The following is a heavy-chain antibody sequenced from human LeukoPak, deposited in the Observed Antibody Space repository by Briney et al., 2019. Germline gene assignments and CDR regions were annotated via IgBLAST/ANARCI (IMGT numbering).Heavy chain of an antibody. CDR1: GFTFSSYG. CDR2: ISGSGGST. V-gene: IGHV3-23*01. J-gene: IGHJ4*02. D-gene: IGHD1-26*01. Sequence: GGSLRLSCAASGFTFSSYGMHWVRQAPGKGLEWVSAISGSGGSTYYADSVKGRFTISRDTSKNTLYLQMNSLRAEDTAVYYCAKISEEWELPSFDYWGQGTLVTVSS. CDR3: AKISEEWELPSFDY.